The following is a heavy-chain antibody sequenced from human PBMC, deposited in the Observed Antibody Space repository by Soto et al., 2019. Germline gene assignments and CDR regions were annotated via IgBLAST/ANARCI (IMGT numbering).Heavy chain of an antibody. J-gene: IGHJ6*02. CDR2: ISAYNGNT. V-gene: IGHV1-18*04. CDR3: ARGEVCSSTSCPYNWNYVYYYGMDV. CDR1: GYTFTSYG. D-gene: IGHD2-2*01. Sequence: ASVKVSCKASGYTFTSYGISWVRQAPGQGLEWMGWISAYNGNTNYAQKLQGRVTMTTDTSTSTAYMELRSLRSDDTAVYYCARGEVCSSTSCPYNWNYVYYYGMDVWGQGTTVIVSS.